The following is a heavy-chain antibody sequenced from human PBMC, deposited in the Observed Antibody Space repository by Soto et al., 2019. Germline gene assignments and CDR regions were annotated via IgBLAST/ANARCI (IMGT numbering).Heavy chain of an antibody. V-gene: IGHV4-39*07. CDR3: ARDLWGYCGTDCYPLDV. CDR1: GGSISSSTYY. CDR2: IYYSGST. J-gene: IGHJ6*02. Sequence: SETLSLTCTVSGGSISSSTYYWGWIRQPPGKGLEWIGYIYYSGSTYYNPSLKSRVTISVDTSKNQFSLKLNSVTAADTAVYYCARDLWGYCGTDCYPLDVWGQGTTVTVS. D-gene: IGHD2-21*02.